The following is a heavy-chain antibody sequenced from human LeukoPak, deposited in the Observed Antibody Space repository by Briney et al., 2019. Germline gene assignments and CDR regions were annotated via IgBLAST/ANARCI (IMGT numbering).Heavy chain of an antibody. Sequence: ASVKVSCKTSGYTFTTYGISWVRQAPGQGLEWMGWINSYNGNTNYAQKVQGRVTMTTDTPTSTAYMELRSLRSDDTAVYYCARDCFSCGLGVDYWGQGTLVTVSS. CDR1: GYTFTTYG. J-gene: IGHJ4*02. V-gene: IGHV1-18*04. D-gene: IGHD2-21*01. CDR3: ARDCFSCGLGVDY. CDR2: INSYNGNT.